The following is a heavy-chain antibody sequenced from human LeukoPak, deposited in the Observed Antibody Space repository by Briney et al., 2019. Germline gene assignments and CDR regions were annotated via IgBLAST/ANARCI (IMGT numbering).Heavy chain of an antibody. J-gene: IGHJ4*02. CDR2: ISRSGSTT. D-gene: IGHD3-10*01. CDR3: ARDLVDYYGSGSYYL. Sequence: GGSLRLSCAASGFTFSSYEMNWVRQAPGKGLEWVSYISRSGSTTYYADSVKGRFTISRDNAKSSLYLQMNSLRAEDTAVYYCARDLVDYYGSGSYYLWGQGTLVTVSS. V-gene: IGHV3-48*03. CDR1: GFTFSSYE.